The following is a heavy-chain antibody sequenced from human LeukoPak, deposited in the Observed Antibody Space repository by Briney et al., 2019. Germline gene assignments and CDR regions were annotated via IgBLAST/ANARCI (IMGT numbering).Heavy chain of an antibody. V-gene: IGHV7-4-1*02. CDR3: ARGTYYYDSSGYPPDY. CDR2: ININTGNP. J-gene: IGHJ4*02. CDR1: GYTFTSYA. D-gene: IGHD3-22*01. Sequence: GASVKVSCKASGYTFTSYAMNWVRQAPGQGLEWMGWININTGNPTYAQGFTGRFVFSLDTSVSTAYLQISSLKAEDTAVYYCARGTYYYDSSGYPPDYWGLGTLVTVSS.